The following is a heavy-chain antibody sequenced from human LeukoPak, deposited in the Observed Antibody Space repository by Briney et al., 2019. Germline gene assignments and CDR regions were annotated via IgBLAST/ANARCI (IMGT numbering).Heavy chain of an antibody. V-gene: IGHV3-11*04. CDR3: ARDYEVPPGSSIDAFDI. Sequence: ALILFCGASAFTSSDYYMSCLRQDPGERLEGCSYISCDSSNIYYTHSVKGRFTISMDNAKNSLYLKMNSLRAEDTAVYYCARDYEVPPGSSIDAFDIWGQGTMVTVSS. D-gene: IGHD1-26*01. CDR2: ISCDSSNI. CDR1: AFTSSDYY. J-gene: IGHJ3*02.